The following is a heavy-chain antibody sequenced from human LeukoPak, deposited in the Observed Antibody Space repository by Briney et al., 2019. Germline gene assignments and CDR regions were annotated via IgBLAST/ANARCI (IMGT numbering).Heavy chain of an antibody. CDR1: GGSISSYY. V-gene: IGHV4-59*01. J-gene: IGHJ4*02. CDR3: ARATVTTIDY. CDR2: IYYSGST. D-gene: IGHD4-11*01. Sequence: SETLSLTCTVSGGSISSYYWSWIRQPPGKGLEWIGYIYYSGSTNYNPSLKSRVTISVDTSKNQFSLKLSSVTAADTAVYHCARATVTTIDYWGQGTLVTVSS.